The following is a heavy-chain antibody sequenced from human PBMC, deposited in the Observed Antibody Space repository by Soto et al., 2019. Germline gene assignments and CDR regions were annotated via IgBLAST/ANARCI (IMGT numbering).Heavy chain of an antibody. CDR3: ARVPYPFRLKVGSEDAFDI. CDR1: GDSVSSKTAA. V-gene: IGHV6-1*01. D-gene: IGHD5-12*01. CDR2: TYYRSKWYN. J-gene: IGHJ3*02. Sequence: QTLSLTCAISGDSVSSKTAAWNWLRQSPSRGLEWLGRTYYRSKWYNDYALSVKSRISVNPDTSKNQFSLQLNSVTPEDTAVYFCARVPYPFRLKVGSEDAFDIWGQGTMVTVSS.